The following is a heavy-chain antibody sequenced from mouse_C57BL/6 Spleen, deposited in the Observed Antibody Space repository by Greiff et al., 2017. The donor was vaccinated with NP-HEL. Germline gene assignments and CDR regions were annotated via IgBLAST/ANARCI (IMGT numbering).Heavy chain of an antibody. D-gene: IGHD2-3*01. J-gene: IGHJ4*01. V-gene: IGHV1-64*01. CDR1: GYTFTSYW. Sequence: QVHVKQSGAELVKPGASVKLSCKASGYTFTSYWMHWVKQRPGQGLEWIGMIHPNSGSTNYNEKFKSKATLTVDKSSSTAYMQLSSLTSEDSAVYYCARRGYEGYAMDYWGQGTSVTVSS. CDR3: ARRGYEGYAMDY. CDR2: IHPNSGST.